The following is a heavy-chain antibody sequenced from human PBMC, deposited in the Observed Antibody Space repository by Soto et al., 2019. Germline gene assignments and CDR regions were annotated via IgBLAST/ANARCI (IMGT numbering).Heavy chain of an antibody. CDR3: ATMGQETTFYGSGSGFDMDV. CDR2: IIPLFGTA. Sequence: QVQLVQSGAEVKKPGSSVKVSCKASGGTVSSYAISWVRQAPGQGLEWMGGIIPLFGTARYAQKFQGRVTITVDESTRTGYMELSSLRSEDTAVYYCATMGQETTFYGSGSGFDMDVWGQGTPVTVSS. D-gene: IGHD3-10*01. CDR1: GGTVSSYA. V-gene: IGHV1-69*01. J-gene: IGHJ6*02.